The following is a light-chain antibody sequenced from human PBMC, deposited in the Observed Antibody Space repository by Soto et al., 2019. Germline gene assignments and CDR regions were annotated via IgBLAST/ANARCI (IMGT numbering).Light chain of an antibody. J-gene: IGKJ1*01. CDR3: QQYVTSSPRT. CDR1: HTISSSY. V-gene: IGKV3-20*01. Sequence: IVLTQYPGTLSLSPGERATLSCRASHTISSSYLAWYQQKPGQAPRLLMYGISRRATGIPDRFSGSGSGTDFTLTITRLEPEDFAVYYCQQYVTSSPRTFGQGTKVDIK. CDR2: GIS.